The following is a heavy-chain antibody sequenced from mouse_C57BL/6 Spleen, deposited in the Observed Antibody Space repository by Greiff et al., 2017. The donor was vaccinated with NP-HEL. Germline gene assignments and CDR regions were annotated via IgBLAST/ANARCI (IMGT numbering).Heavy chain of an antibody. CDR2: INPSSGYT. CDR1: GYTFPSYW. D-gene: IGHD1-1*01. V-gene: IGHV1-7*01. J-gene: IGHJ1*03. Sequence: QVQLQQSGAELAKPGASVKLSCKASGYTFPSYWMHWVKQRPGQGLEWIGYINPSSGYTKYNQKFKDKATLTADKSSSTAYMQLSSLTYEDSAVYYCASYYGSSYGYFDVWGTGTTVTVSS. CDR3: ASYYGSSYGYFDV.